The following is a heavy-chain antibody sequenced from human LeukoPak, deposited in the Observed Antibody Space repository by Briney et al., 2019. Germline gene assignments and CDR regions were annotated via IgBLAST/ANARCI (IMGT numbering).Heavy chain of an antibody. J-gene: IGHJ4*02. Sequence: SETLSLTCTVSGGSISNYYWSWIRQHPGKGLELIGFIYYSGSTYYNPSLKSRVTFSVDTSKNQFSLKLSSVNAADTAVYYCARAVYDYIWGSYRFDYWGQGTLVTVSS. D-gene: IGHD3-16*02. CDR3: ARAVYDYIWGSYRFDY. V-gene: IGHV4-59*06. CDR2: IYYSGST. CDR1: GGSISNYY.